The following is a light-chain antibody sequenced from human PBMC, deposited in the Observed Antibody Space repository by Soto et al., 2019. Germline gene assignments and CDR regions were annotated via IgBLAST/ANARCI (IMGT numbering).Light chain of an antibody. Sequence: EIVLTQSPGTLSLSPGERATLYCRASQSVSSSYLAWYQQKPGQAPRLLIYGASSRATGIPDRFSGSGSGTDFTLTISRLEPEDFAIYYCQQRSNWPSITFGQGTRLAIK. J-gene: IGKJ5*01. CDR3: QQRSNWPSIT. V-gene: IGKV3D-20*02. CDR1: QSVSSSY. CDR2: GAS.